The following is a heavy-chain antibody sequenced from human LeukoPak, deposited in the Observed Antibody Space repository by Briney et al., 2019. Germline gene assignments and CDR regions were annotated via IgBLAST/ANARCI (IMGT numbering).Heavy chain of an antibody. CDR3: ARDHDYKNDY. J-gene: IGHJ4*02. V-gene: IGHV3-74*01. CDR1: GFTFSSYL. CDR2: INTDGSST. Sequence: GGSLGLSCAASGFTFSSYLMHWVRQAPGKGLVWVSRINTDGSSTSYADSVKGRFTISRDNAKNTLYLQMNSLRVEDTAVYYCARDHDYKNDYWGQGTLVTVSS. D-gene: IGHD4-11*01.